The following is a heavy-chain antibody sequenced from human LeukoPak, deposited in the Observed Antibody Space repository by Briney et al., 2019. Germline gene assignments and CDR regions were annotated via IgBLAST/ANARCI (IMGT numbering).Heavy chain of an antibody. D-gene: IGHD1-26*01. CDR2: IYPGDSAT. CDR3: ARRDVGKVDV. V-gene: IGHV5-51*01. J-gene: IGHJ6*02. Sequence: PGESLKISCQVSGYIFTNYWIGWARQKPGKGLEWMGLIYPGDSATRYTPSFQGQVTISANKSIGTAYLQRSSLKASDSAMYYCARRDVGKVDVWGQGTTVTVS. CDR1: GYIFTNYW.